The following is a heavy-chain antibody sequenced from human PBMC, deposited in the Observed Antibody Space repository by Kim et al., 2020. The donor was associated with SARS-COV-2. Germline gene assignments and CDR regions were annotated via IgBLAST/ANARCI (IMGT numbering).Heavy chain of an antibody. CDR3: ARGGARKLLWFGELLESLKRDDCYSYGMDV. Sequence: GGSLRLSCAASGFTFDDYGMSWVRQAPGKGLEWVSGINWNGGSTGYADSVKGRFTISRDNAKNSLYLQMNSLRAEDTALYSCARGGARKLLWFGELLESLKRDDCYSYGMDVWGQGTTGTASS. J-gene: IGHJ6*02. CDR2: INWNGGST. CDR1: GFTFDDYG. V-gene: IGHV3-20*04. D-gene: IGHD3-10*01.